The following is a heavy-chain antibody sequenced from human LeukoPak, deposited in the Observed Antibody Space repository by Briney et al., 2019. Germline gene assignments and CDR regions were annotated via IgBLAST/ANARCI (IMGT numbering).Heavy chain of an antibody. V-gene: IGHV1-46*01. Sequence: ASVKVSCKASGYTFTSYYMHWVRQAPGQGLEWMGIINPSGGSTNYAQKFQGRVTITADKSTSTAYMELSSLRSEDTAVYYCASYVYGDYESYYYYYYMDVWGKGTTVTVSS. CDR2: INPSGGST. CDR1: GYTFTSYY. D-gene: IGHD4-17*01. CDR3: ASYVYGDYESYYYYYYMDV. J-gene: IGHJ6*03.